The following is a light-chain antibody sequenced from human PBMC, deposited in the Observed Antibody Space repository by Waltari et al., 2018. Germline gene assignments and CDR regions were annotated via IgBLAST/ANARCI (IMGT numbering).Light chain of an antibody. CDR1: SSDVGGYNY. CDR3: SSYTSSSTLGL. V-gene: IGLV2-14*01. J-gene: IGLJ2*01. CDR2: EVS. Sequence: QSALTQPASVSGSPGQSITISCTGTSSDVGGYNYVSWYQHHPGKAPKLMIYEVSHRPSGVSNRCSGSKSGNTASLTISGLQAEDEADYYCSSYTSSSTLGLFGGGTKLTVL.